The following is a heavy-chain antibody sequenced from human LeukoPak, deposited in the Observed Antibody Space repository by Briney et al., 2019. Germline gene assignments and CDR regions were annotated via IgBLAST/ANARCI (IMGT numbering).Heavy chain of an antibody. CDR2: IYTSGST. J-gene: IGHJ4*02. D-gene: IGHD3-22*01. CDR1: GGSISSGSYY. V-gene: IGHV4-61*02. CDR3: AGGDYYDSSGYLGAIDY. Sequence: SETPSLTCTVSGGSISSGSYYWSWIRQPAGKGLEWIGRIYTSGSTNYNPSLKSRVTISVDTSKNQFSLKLSSVTAADTAVYYCAGGDYYDSSGYLGAIDYWGQGTLVTVSS.